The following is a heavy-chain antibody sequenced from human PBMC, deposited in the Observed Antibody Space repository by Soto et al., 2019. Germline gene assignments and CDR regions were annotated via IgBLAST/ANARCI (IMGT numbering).Heavy chain of an antibody. V-gene: IGHV3-21*01. Sequence: GGSLRLSCAASGFTFSSYSMNWLRQAPGRGLEGVSSISSSGTYIYYADSVKARFTISRDNAKNSLSLHMDSLRAEDTAVYYCARQSSTSCYSNFEYCGQGTMVTVSS. CDR1: GFTFSSYS. CDR2: ISSSGTYI. J-gene: IGHJ4*02. D-gene: IGHD2-2*02. CDR3: ARQSSTSCYSNFEY.